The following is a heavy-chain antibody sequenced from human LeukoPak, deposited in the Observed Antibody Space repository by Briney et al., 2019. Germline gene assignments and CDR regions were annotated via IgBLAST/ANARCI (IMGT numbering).Heavy chain of an antibody. V-gene: IGHV3-23*01. D-gene: IGHD2-15*01. CDR1: GFTFSSYA. CDR2: ISGSGGST. J-gene: IGHJ5*02. CDR3: AKDRGWYCSGSSFYEYNWFDP. Sequence: GGSLRLSCAASGFTFSSYAMSWVRQAPGKGLEWVSAISGSGGSTYYADSVKGRFTISRDNSKNTLYLQMNSLRAEDTAVYYCAKDRGWYCSGSSFYEYNWFDPWGQGTLVTVSS.